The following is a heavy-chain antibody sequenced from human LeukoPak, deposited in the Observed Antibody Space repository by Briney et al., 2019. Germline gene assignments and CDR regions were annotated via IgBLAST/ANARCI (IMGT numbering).Heavy chain of an antibody. J-gene: IGHJ5*02. D-gene: IGHD1-14*01. CDR2: INIDGSIT. Sequence: GGSLRLSCAASGFTFSSYWMHWVRQAPGKGLVWISRINIDGSITTYADSVKGRFTISRDNTKNTLYLQMNSLRAEDTAMYYCASANDTTARIDPWGQGTLVTVSS. CDR3: ASANDTTARIDP. V-gene: IGHV3-74*01. CDR1: GFTFSSYW.